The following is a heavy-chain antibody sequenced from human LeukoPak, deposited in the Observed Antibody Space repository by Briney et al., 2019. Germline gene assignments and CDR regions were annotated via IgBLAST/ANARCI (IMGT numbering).Heavy chain of an antibody. CDR3: AKDRGSSWQSWFDS. J-gene: IGHJ5*01. V-gene: IGHV3-23*01. CDR1: GFTFSSNA. CDR2: IGSTTT. D-gene: IGHD6-13*01. Sequence: GGSLRLSCAASGFTFSSNAMSWVRQAPGRGLEWVSVIGSTTTYYADSVKGRFTISRDNSKNTVYLQMNSLRADDTAVYFCAKDRGSSWQSWFDSWGQGTLVTVSS.